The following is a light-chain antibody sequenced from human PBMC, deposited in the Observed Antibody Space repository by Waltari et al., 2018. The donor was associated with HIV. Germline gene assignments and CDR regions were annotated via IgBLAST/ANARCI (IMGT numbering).Light chain of an antibody. CDR1: TGAVTIGNY. Sequence: QIMVTQEPSLTVSPGETVTLTCASSTGAVTIGNYPSWFQRKPGQTPTALIYSTINRHPWTPARFSGSLLGDKGALTLSGVQPEDEAEYYCLLYHGGAWVFGGGTTLTVL. V-gene: IGLV7-43*01. CDR3: LLYHGGAWV. J-gene: IGLJ3*02. CDR2: STI.